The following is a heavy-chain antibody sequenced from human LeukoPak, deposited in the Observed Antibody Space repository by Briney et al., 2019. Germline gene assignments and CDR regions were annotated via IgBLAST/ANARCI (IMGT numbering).Heavy chain of an antibody. D-gene: IGHD2-15*01. V-gene: IGHV4-4*08. Sequence: SETLSLTCTVSGGSISSYYWSWIRQPPGKGLEWIGYMHYSGSTNYNPSLKSRVTISVDTSKNQFSLKLSSVTAADTAVYYCAREGSGGSCYIRWGQGTLVTVSS. CDR2: MHYSGST. CDR3: AREGSGGSCYIR. J-gene: IGHJ4*02. CDR1: GGSISSYY.